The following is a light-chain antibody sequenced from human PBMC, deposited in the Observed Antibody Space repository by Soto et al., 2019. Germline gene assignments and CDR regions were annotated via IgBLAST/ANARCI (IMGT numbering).Light chain of an antibody. V-gene: IGLV1-47*02. CDR1: SSNIGGTNY. Sequence: QSVLTQPPSASGTPGQKVFISCSGSSSNIGGTNYAYWYQQLPGAAPKLLMHSNNLRPSGVPERISGSKFGTAASLAISGLRSEDDAVYYCASWDDRLGAVIFGGGPKVT. J-gene: IGLJ2*01. CDR2: SNN. CDR3: ASWDDRLGAVI.